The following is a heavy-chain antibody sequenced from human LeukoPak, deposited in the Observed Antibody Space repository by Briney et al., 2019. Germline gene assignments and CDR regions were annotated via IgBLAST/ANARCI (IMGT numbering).Heavy chain of an antibody. CDR3: ARGESSTSTLYYYYYYMDV. D-gene: IGHD6-6*01. CDR2: IYTSGST. Sequence: PSETLSLTCTVSGGSISSGSYYWSWIRQPAGKGLEWIGRIYTSGSTNYNPSPKSRVTISVDTSKNQFSLKLSSVTAADTAMYYCARGESSTSTLYYYYYYMDVWGKGTTVTVSS. J-gene: IGHJ6*03. V-gene: IGHV4-61*02. CDR1: GGSISSGSYY.